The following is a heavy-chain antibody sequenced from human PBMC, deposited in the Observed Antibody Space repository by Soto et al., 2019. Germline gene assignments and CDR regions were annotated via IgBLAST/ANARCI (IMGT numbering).Heavy chain of an antibody. CDR2: ISSSGVVI. D-gene: IGHD6-25*01. V-gene: IGHV3-11*01. J-gene: IGHJ4*02. CDR3: ARRVGDGYTSNFDY. CDR1: AFTFSDYY. Sequence: QVQLVESGGGLVKPGGSLRLSCAASAFTFSDYYMSWIRQAPGKGLEWVSHISSSGVVIYYADSVKGRFTISRDNAKNSLYLPMNSLRAEDTAVYFCARRVGDGYTSNFDYWGQGTLVTVSS.